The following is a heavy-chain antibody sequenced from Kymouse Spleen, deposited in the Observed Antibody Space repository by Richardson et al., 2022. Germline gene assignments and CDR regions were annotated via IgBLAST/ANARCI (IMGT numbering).Heavy chain of an antibody. J-gene: IGHJ4*02. CDR2: IKQDGSEK. CDR3: ARDPIVVVTAPPDY. V-gene: IGHV3-7*01. CDR1: GFTFSSYW. D-gene: IGHD2-21*02. Sequence: EVQLVESGGGLVQPGGSLRLSCAASGFTFSSYWMSWVRQAPGKGLEWVANIKQDGSEKYYVDSVKGRFTISRDNAKNSLYLQMNSLRAEDTAVYYCARDPIVVVTAPPDYWGQGTLVTVSS.